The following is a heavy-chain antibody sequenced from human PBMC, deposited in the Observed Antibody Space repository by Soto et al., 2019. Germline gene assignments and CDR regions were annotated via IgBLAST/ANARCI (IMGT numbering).Heavy chain of an antibody. CDR2: IIPVFGRP. Sequence: SVKVSCKXSGGSFSSFGISWVRQAPGQGLEWMGGIIPVFGRPNYAQRFRGRLTITADESTNTVYLELIDLRSEDTAVYYCAREGSGYNLWGQGTQVTVSS. D-gene: IGHD5-12*01. J-gene: IGHJ1*01. V-gene: IGHV1-69*13. CDR3: AREGSGYNL. CDR1: GGSFSSFG.